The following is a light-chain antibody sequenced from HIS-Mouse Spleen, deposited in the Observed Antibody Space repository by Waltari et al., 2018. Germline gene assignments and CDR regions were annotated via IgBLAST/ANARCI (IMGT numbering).Light chain of an antibody. J-gene: IGLJ2*01. CDR3: SSYTSSSTEV. CDR2: DVS. V-gene: IGLV2-14*03. Sequence: QSALTQPASVSGSPGQSITISCTGTSSDVGGYNYVSWYHQHPGKAPKLMFYDVSNRPSGVSNRFSGSKSGNTASLTISGLQAEDEADYYCSSYTSSSTEVFGGGTKLTVL. CDR1: SSDVGGYNY.